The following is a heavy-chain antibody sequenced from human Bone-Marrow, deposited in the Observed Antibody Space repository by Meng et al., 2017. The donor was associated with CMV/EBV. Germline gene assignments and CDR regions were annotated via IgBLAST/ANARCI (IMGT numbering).Heavy chain of an antibody. V-gene: IGHV4-34*01. CDR3: ARGSGGMGYCSSTSCYHH. Sequence: SETLSLTCAVYGGSFSGYYWSWIRQPPGKGLEWIGEINHSGSTNYNPSLKSRVTISVDTSKNQFSLKLSSVTAADTAVYYCARGSGGMGYCSSTSCYHHWGQGTLVTVSS. CDR1: GGSFSGYY. D-gene: IGHD2-2*01. J-gene: IGHJ5*02. CDR2: INHSGST.